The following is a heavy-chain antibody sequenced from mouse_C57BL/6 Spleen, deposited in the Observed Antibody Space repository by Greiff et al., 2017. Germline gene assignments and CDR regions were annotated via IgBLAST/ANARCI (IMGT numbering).Heavy chain of an antibody. CDR1: GFTFSSYG. CDR3: ARGNDYFDY. J-gene: IGHJ2*01. Sequence: DVHLVESGGDLVKPGGSLKLSCAASGFTFSSYGMSWVRQTPDKRLEWVATISSGGSYTYYPDSVKGRFTISRDNATNTLYLQMSSLKSEDTAMYYCARGNDYFDYWGQGTTLTVSS. V-gene: IGHV5-6*01. CDR2: ISSGGSYT. D-gene: IGHD2-1*01.